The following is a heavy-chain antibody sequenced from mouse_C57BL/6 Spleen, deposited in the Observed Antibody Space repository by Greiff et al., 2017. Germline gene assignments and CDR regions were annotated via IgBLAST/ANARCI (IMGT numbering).Heavy chain of an antibody. CDR1: GYTFTDYE. CDR2: IDPETGGT. V-gene: IGHV1-15*01. Sequence: QVQLQQSGAELVRPGASVTLSCKASGYTFTDYEMHWVKQTPVHGLEWIGAIDPETGGTAYNQTVKGKAILTADKSSSTAYMELRSLTSEDSAVYYCTRRRNYFDYWGQGTTLTVSS. J-gene: IGHJ2*01. CDR3: TRRRNYFDY.